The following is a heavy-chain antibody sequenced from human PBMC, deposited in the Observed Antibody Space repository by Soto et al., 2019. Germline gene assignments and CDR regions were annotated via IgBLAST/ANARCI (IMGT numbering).Heavy chain of an antibody. D-gene: IGHD3-16*02. Sequence: GSLRLSCAVAVFTFSRSWMGWVRHSTGRGLEWVATIQQDGSEKYYVDSVKGRFTMSKDNVKNSLYLQMNRLGAEDTAVYYCARVCHRRYNYYLEY. CDR3: ARVCHRRYNYYLEY. J-gene: IGHJ4*01. V-gene: IGHV3-7*03. CDR1: VFTFSRSW. CDR2: IQQDGSEK.